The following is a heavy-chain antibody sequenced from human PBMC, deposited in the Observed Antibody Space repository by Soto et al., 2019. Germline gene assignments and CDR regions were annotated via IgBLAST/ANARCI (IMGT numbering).Heavy chain of an antibody. CDR3: ARSAARAKHLEIKGWFDT. V-gene: IGHV4-59*01. CDR2: IYYSGST. J-gene: IGHJ5*02. Sequence: PSETLSLTCTVSGGSISSYYWSWIRQPPGKGLEWIGYIYYSGSTNYNPSLKSRVTISVDTSKNQFSLKLSSVTAADTAVYYCARSAARAKHLEIKGWFDTWGQGTLVTVSS. CDR1: GGSISSYY.